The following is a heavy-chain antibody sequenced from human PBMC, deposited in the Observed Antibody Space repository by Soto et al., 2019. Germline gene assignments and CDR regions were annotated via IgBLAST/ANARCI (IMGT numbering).Heavy chain of an antibody. Sequence: QVQLVQSGAEVKKPGSSVKVSCKVSGGIFSSYGISWVRQAPGQGLEWVGGIIPIFGTANYAQKFQGRVTVTADESTSTAFMELSSLRSEDTAVYYWARNSLPAAIDYFDLWGQGPLVTVSS. CDR2: IIPIFGTA. D-gene: IGHD2-2*01. V-gene: IGHV1-69*01. CDR3: ARNSLPAAIDYFDL. CDR1: GGIFSSYG. J-gene: IGHJ4*02.